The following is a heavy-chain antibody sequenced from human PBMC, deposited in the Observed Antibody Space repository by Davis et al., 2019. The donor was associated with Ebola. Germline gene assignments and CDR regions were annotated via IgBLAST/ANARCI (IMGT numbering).Heavy chain of an antibody. V-gene: IGHV4-59*01. CDR3: ARASRGYSYGYGPYYYGMDV. CDR1: GGSISSYY. J-gene: IGHJ6*02. Sequence: ESLKISCTVSGGSISSYYWSWIRQPPGKGLEWIGYIYYSGSTNYNPSLKSRVTISVDTSKNQFSLKLSSVTAADTAVYYCARASRGYSYGYGPYYYGMDVWGQGTTVTVSS. CDR2: IYYSGST. D-gene: IGHD5-18*01.